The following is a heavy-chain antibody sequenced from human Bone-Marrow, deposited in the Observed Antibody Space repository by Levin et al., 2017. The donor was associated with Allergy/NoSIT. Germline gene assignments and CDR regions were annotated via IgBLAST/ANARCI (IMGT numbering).Heavy chain of an antibody. CDR2: ISSSGSTI. J-gene: IGHJ3*02. Sequence: GGSLRLSCAASGFTFSSYEMNWVRQAPGKGLEWVSYISSSGSTIYYADSVKGRFTISRDNAKNSLYLQMNSLRAEDTAVYYCAGGYYDSRDDAFDIWGQGTMVTVSS. V-gene: IGHV3-48*03. CDR1: GFTFSSYE. CDR3: AGGYYDSRDDAFDI. D-gene: IGHD3-22*01.